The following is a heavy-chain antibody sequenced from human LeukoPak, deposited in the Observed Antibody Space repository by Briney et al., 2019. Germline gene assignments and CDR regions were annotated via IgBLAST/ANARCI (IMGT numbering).Heavy chain of an antibody. Sequence: VASVTVSCKASGYTFTSYGISWVRQAPGQGLEWMGWISAYNGNTNYAQKLQGRVTMTTDTSTSTAYMELRSLRSDDTAVYYCASGNAVGAAGPELDYWGQGTLVTVSS. CDR2: ISAYNGNT. CDR3: ASGNAVGAAGPELDY. D-gene: IGHD1-26*01. J-gene: IGHJ4*02. V-gene: IGHV1-18*01. CDR1: GYTFTSYG.